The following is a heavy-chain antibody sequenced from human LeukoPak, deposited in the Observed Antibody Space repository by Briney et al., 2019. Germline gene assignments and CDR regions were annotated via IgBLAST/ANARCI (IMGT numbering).Heavy chain of an antibody. V-gene: IGHV4-38-2*01. J-gene: IGHJ5*02. D-gene: IGHD2/OR15-2a*01. CDR2: IYHSGST. Sequence: PSETLSLTCAVSGYSISSGYYWSWIRQPPGKGLEWIGSIYHSGSTYYNPSLKSRVTISVDTSKNQFSLKLSSVTAADTAVYYCARVGSTSTNWFDPWGQGTLVTVSS. CDR1: GYSISSGYY. CDR3: ARVGSTSTNWFDP.